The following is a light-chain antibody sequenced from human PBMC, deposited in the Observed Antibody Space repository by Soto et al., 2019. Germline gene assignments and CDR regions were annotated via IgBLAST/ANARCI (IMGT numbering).Light chain of an antibody. J-gene: IGLJ2*01. CDR1: SSYVGTYSY. V-gene: IGLV2-11*01. CDR2: DFS. Sequence: QSVLTQPHSVSGSPGQSVTVSCTGSSSYVGTYSYVSWYQHHPGQPPKVIIYDFSKRSSGVPYRFSGSKSGNTASLTISGLQAEDEADYYCLSYTGSLVVIGGGTKLTVL. CDR3: LSYTGSLVV.